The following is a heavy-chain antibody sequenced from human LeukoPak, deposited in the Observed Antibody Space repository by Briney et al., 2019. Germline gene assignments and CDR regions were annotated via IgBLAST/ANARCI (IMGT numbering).Heavy chain of an antibody. CDR1: GGSISRYY. CDR2: IDYSGST. CDR3: ARHSTSGWNWFDP. V-gene: IGHV4-59*08. J-gene: IGHJ5*02. D-gene: IGHD6-19*01. Sequence: PSETLSLTCTVSGGSISRYYWNWIRQSPGKGLEWIGYIDYSGSTNYNPSLESRVTISVDTSKNQFSLKLTSVTAADTAVYYCARHSTSGWNWFDPWGQGTLVTVSS.